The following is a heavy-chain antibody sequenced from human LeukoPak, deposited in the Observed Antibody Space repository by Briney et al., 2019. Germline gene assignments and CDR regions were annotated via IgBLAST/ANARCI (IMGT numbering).Heavy chain of an antibody. CDR2: ISGTGGSP. CDR1: GFTFYHYA. Sequence: GGSLRLSCVASGFTFYHYAMGWVRQAPGKGLEWVSSISGTGGSPYSADSVKGRFTISRDNSNNTLYLQLNSLRAEDTAVYFCAKGVVVAGRGYYFDFWGQGTPVTVSS. CDR3: AKGVVVAGRGYYFDF. J-gene: IGHJ4*02. D-gene: IGHD2-15*01. V-gene: IGHV3-23*01.